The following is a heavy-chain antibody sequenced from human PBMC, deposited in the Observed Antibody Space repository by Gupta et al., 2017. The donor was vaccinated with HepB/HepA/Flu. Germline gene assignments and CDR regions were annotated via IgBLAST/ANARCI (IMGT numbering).Heavy chain of an antibody. CDR3: ARSVYDSSGYPHIEYYYYMDV. CDR1: GYTFTGYY. J-gene: IGHJ6*03. V-gene: IGHV1-2*02. CDR2: INPNSGGT. D-gene: IGHD3-22*01. Sequence: QVQLVQSGAEVKKPGASVKVSCKASGYTFTGYYMHWVRQAPGQGLEWMGWINPNSGGTNYAQKFQGRVTMTRDTSISTAYMELSRLRSDDTAVYYCARSVYDSSGYPHIEYYYYMDVWGKGTTVTVSS.